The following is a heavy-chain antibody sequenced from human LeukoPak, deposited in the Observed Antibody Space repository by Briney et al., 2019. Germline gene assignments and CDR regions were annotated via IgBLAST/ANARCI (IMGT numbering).Heavy chain of an antibody. Sequence: GRSLRLSCAASGFTFSSYAMHWVRQAPGKGLEWVAVISYDGSNKYYADSVKGRFTISRDNAKNSLYLQMNSLRAEDSGVYYCARRYCSTTNCYAFESWGQGTLVIVSS. CDR3: ARRYCSTTNCYAFES. CDR2: ISYDGSNK. V-gene: IGHV3-30-3*01. J-gene: IGHJ4*02. D-gene: IGHD2-2*01. CDR1: GFTFSSYA.